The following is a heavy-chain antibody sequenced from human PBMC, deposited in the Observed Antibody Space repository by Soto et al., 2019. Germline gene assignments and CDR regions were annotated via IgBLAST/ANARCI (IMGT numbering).Heavy chain of an antibody. D-gene: IGHD2-21*02. J-gene: IGHJ3*02. Sequence: EVQLVESGGGLVQPGGSLRLSCAASGFTFSSYEMNWVRQAPGKGLEWVSYISSSGSTRYYADSVKGRFTISRDNAKNSLERRMNSLRAEDTAVYYCARGGGYCGGDCYSPRDAFDIWGQGTMVTVSS. CDR1: GFTFSSYE. V-gene: IGHV3-48*03. CDR3: ARGGGYCGGDCYSPRDAFDI. CDR2: ISSSGSTR.